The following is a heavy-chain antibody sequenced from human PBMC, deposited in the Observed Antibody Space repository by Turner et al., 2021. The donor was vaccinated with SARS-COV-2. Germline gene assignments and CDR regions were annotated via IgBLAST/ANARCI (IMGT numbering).Heavy chain of an antibody. V-gene: IGHV4-59*12. Sequence: QVQPQESGPGLVKPPETLSLTCHVSGGSFRIYYWSWIRQPPGKGLEGIGYIYYSGSTNYNPALKRRVTITVDTSKNQLSRKVSSVTAADRAVDYCARTRESSGYYYVWFDPWGQGTLVIVSS. D-gene: IGHD3-22*01. CDR3: ARTRESSGYYYVWFDP. J-gene: IGHJ5*02. CDR2: IYYSGST. CDR1: GGSFRIYY.